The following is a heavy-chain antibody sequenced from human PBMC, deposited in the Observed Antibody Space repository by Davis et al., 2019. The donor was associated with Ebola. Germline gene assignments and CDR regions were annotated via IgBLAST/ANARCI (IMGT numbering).Heavy chain of an antibody. Sequence: PGGSLRLSCAASGFTFSDYYMSWIRQAPGKGLEWVSYISSSGSTIYYADSVKGRFTISRDNAKNSLYLQMNSLRAEDTAVYYCAGEIVVPAAMRGYYYYYGMDVWGKGTTVTVSS. D-gene: IGHD2-2*01. V-gene: IGHV3-11*01. CDR3: AGEIVVPAAMRGYYYYYGMDV. CDR1: GFTFSDYY. CDR2: ISSSGSTI. J-gene: IGHJ6*04.